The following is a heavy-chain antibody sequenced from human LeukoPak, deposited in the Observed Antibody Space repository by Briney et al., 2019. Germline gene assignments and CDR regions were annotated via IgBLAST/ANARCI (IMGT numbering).Heavy chain of an antibody. CDR1: GFTFSSYA. CDR2: ISYDGSNK. Sequence: GRSLRLSCAASGFTFSSYAMHWVRQAPGKGLEWVAVISYDGSNKYYADSVKGRFTISGDNSKNTLYLQMNSLRAEDTAVYYCAREALPGYCSSTTCAFDYWGQGTLVTVSS. D-gene: IGHD2-2*01. J-gene: IGHJ4*02. V-gene: IGHV3-30-3*01. CDR3: AREALPGYCSSTTCAFDY.